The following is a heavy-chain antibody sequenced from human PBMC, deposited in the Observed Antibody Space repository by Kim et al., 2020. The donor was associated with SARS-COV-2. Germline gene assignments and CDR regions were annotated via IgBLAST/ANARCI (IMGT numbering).Heavy chain of an antibody. CDR3: ARFGRDYPTPY. CDR1: GLTLSSYN. D-gene: IGHD4-17*01. J-gene: IGHJ4*02. CDR2: ISSSSSYI. Sequence: GGSLRLSCAASGLTLSSYNMNWVRQAPGKGLEWVSSISSSSSYIYYADSVKGRFTISRDSAKNSLYLQMNSLRGEDTAVYYCARFGRDYPTPYWGQGTLVTVSS. V-gene: IGHV3-21*04.